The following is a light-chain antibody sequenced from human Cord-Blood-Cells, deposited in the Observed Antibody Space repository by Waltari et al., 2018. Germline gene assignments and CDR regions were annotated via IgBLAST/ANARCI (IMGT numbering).Light chain of an antibody. CDR3: CSYAGSSTYVV. Sequence: QSALTQPPSVSGSHGQSITISCTGTSSDVGSYNLVSWYQQHPGKAPKLMIYEGSKRPSGVTNRFSGSKSGNTASLTISGLQAEDEADYYCCSYAGSSTYVVFGGGTKLTVL. V-gene: IGLV2-23*01. CDR1: SSDVGSYNL. CDR2: EGS. J-gene: IGLJ2*01.